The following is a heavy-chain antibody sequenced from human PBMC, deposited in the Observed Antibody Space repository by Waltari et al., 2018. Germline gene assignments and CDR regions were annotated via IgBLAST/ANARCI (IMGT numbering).Heavy chain of an antibody. J-gene: IGHJ4*02. CDR1: GGSISSGSYY. CDR3: ARGTLLWRPGERD. Sequence: QLQLQESGPGLVKPSETLSLTCTVSGGSISSGSYYWSWIRQPAGKGLEWIGRIYTSGSTNYNPSLKSRVTISVDTSKNQFSLKLSSVTAADTAVYYCARGTLLWRPGERDWGQGTLVTVSS. V-gene: IGHV4-61*02. CDR2: IYTSGST. D-gene: IGHD3-10*01.